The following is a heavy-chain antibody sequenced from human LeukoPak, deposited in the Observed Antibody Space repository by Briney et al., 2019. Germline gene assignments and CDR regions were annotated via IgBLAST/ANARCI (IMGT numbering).Heavy chain of an antibody. J-gene: IGHJ4*02. D-gene: IGHD1-7*01. CDR1: GFTFSNYA. CDR3: AKFGTLPHDYYFEY. Sequence: PGGSLRLSCAASGFTFSNYAMSWVRQAPGKGLEWVSGISDSGASTYYADFVKGRFTISRDNSKHTLYLQMNSLRAEDTAVYYCAKFGTLPHDYYFEYWGQGTQVTVSS. V-gene: IGHV3-23*01. CDR2: ISDSGAST.